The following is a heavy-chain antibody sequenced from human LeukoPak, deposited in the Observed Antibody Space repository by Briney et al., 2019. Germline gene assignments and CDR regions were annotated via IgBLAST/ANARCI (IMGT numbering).Heavy chain of an antibody. CDR1: GYTFTSYG. CDR3: ARVSLTRSSSWSNADY. D-gene: IGHD6-13*01. V-gene: IGHV1-18*01. Sequence: APVKVSCKASGYTFTSYGISWVRQAPGQGLEWMGWISAYNGNTNYAQKLQGRVTMTTDTSTSTAYMELRSLRSDDTAVYYCARVSLTRSSSWSNADYWGQGTLVTVSS. J-gene: IGHJ4*02. CDR2: ISAYNGNT.